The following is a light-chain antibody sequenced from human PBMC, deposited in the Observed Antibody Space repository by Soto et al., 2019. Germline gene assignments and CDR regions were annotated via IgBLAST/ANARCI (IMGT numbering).Light chain of an antibody. J-gene: IGKJ4*01. Sequence: EIVLTQSPATLSLSPGERATLPCRASQSVSSYLAWYQQKPGQAPRLLIYDASNRATGIPARFSGSGSGTDFTLTISSLEPEDFAVYYCQQRSSWPLLTFGGGTKVDIK. CDR1: QSVSSY. CDR3: QQRSSWPLLT. CDR2: DAS. V-gene: IGKV3-11*01.